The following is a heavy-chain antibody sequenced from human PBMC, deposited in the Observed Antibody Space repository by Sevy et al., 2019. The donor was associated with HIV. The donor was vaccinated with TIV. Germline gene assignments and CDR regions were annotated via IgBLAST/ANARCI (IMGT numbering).Heavy chain of an antibody. V-gene: IGHV1-18*04. CDR3: ARDTYYYDSSGYYWFDY. D-gene: IGHD3-22*01. J-gene: IGHJ4*02. Sequence: ASVKDSCKASGYTFTSYGISWVRQAPGQGLEWMGWISAYNGNTNYAQKLQGRVTMTTDTSTSTAYMELRSLRSDDTAVYYCARDTYYYDSSGYYWFDYWGQGTLVTVSS. CDR1: GYTFTSYG. CDR2: ISAYNGNT.